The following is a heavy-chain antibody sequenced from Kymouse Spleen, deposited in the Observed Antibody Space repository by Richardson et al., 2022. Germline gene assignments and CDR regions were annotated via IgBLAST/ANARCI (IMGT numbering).Heavy chain of an antibody. CDR1: GDSVSSNSAA. J-gene: IGHJ4*02. Sequence: QVQLQQSGPGLVKPSQTLSLTCAISGDSVSSNSAAWNWIRQSPSRGLEWLGRTYYRSKWYNDYAVSVKSRITINPDTSKNQFSLQLNSVTPEDTAVYYCARG**LPEPHRRLL*LLGPGNPGHRLL. CDR3: ARG**LPEPHRRLL*L. D-gene: IGHD4-23*01. CDR2: TYYRSKWYN. V-gene: IGHV6-1*01.